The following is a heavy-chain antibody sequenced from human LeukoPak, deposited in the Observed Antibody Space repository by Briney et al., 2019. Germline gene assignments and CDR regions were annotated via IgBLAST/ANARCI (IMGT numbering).Heavy chain of an antibody. CDR2: IIPIFGTA. V-gene: IGHV1-69*05. J-gene: IGHJ2*01. CDR3: ARDRRENSSSPTPYWYFDL. Sequence: GSSVKVSCKASGGTFSSYAISWVRQAPGQGLEWMGGIIPIFGTANYAQKFQGRVTITTDESTSTAYMELSSLRSEDTAVYYCARDRRENSSSPTPYWYFDLWGRGTLVTVSS. CDR1: GGTFSSYA. D-gene: IGHD6-6*01.